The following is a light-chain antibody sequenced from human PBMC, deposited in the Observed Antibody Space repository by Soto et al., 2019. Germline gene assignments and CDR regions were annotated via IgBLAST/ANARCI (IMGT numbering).Light chain of an antibody. CDR2: AAS. CDR3: QQSYSTPIT. CDR1: QGISSY. V-gene: IGKV1-8*01. Sequence: AIRMTQSPSSFSASSGDRVTITCRASQGISSYLAWYQQKPGKAPKLLIYAASSLQSGVPSRFSGSGSGTDFTLTISSLQPEDFATYYSQQSYSTPITFGQGTRLEI. J-gene: IGKJ5*01.